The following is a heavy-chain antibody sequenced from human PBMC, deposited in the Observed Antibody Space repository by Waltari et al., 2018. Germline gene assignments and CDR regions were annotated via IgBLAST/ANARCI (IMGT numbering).Heavy chain of an antibody. D-gene: IGHD6-6*01. V-gene: IGHV4-59*01. CDR2: IYYSGST. CDR1: GGSISSYY. CDR3: ARDKMAARPVYGMDV. Sequence: QVQLQESGPGLVKPSETLSLTCTVSGGSISSYYWSWIRQPPGKGLEWIGYIYYSGSTNYNPSLKSRVTISVDTSKNQFSLKLSSVTAADTAVYYCARDKMAARPVYGMDVWGQGTTVTVSS. J-gene: IGHJ6*02.